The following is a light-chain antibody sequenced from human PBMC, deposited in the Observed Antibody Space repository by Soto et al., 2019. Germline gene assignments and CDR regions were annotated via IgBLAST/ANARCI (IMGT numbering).Light chain of an antibody. CDR1: QSISDN. J-gene: IGKJ5*01. CDR3: QQRSNWSPS. V-gene: IGKV3-11*01. Sequence: EKVMTQTPATLSVSPGERATLSCRASQSISDNLAWSQQKPGQAPRLLIYDASNRATGIPARFSGSGSGTDFTLTISSLEPEDFAVYYCQQRSNWSPSFGQGTRLEIK. CDR2: DAS.